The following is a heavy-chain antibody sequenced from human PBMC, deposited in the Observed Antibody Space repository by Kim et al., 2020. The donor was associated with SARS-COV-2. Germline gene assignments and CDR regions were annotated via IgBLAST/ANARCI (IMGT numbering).Heavy chain of an antibody. CDR1: GGSISSSSYY. V-gene: IGHV4-39*01. Sequence: SETLSLTCTVSGGSISSSSYYWGWIRQPPGKGLEWIGSIYYSGSTYYNPSLKSRVTISVDTSKNQFSLKLSSVTAADTAVYYCASTSSRYCSSTSCYSIDYWGQGTLVTVSS. D-gene: IGHD2-2*01. CDR2: IYYSGST. J-gene: IGHJ4*02. CDR3: ASTSSRYCSSTSCYSIDY.